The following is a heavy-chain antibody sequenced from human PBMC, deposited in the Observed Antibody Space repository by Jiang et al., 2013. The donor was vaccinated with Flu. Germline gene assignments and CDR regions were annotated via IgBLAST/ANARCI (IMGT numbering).Heavy chain of an antibody. CDR3: AKEMAVAGT. Sequence: VQLLESGGGLVQPGGSLRLSCAASGFTFSTYPLGWVRQAPGEGLEWVSAIGASGTVTFYADSVKGRFIMSRDNSRNTLYLQMNSLRAEDTAVYYCAKEMAVAGTWGQGTLVTVSS. CDR2: IGASGTVT. D-gene: IGHD6-19*01. J-gene: IGHJ4*02. V-gene: IGHV3-23*01. CDR1: GFTFSTYP.